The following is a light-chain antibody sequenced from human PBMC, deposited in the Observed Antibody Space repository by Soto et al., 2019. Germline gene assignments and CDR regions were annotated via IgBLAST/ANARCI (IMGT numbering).Light chain of an antibody. CDR2: GAS. CDR3: LQYGGSPQT. V-gene: IGKV3-20*01. J-gene: IGKJ1*01. CDR1: QSESNY. Sequence: EIVLTQSPGTLSLSPGERATLSCRASQSESNYLAWYQRKPGQAPRLLIYGASSRATGIPDRFSGSGSGTDFTLTISRLEHEDFAVYYCLQYGGSPQTFGQGTKVEIK.